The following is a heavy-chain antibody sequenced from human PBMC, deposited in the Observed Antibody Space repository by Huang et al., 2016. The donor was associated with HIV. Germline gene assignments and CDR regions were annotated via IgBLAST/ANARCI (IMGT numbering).Heavy chain of an antibody. CDR3: ARRFSSSSGYFDY. CDR1: GYSFSSYW. V-gene: IGHV5-51*01. J-gene: IGHJ4*02. CDR2: IFPDDSDT. Sequence: VQLVQSGAEVKKPGESLKISCKGSGYSFSSYWIAWVRQMPGKGLEWMGIIFPDDSDTTYSPSFEGQVTISADKSIGTAYLQWGSLKASDTAMYYCARRFSSSSGYFDYWGQGSLVTVSS. D-gene: IGHD6-6*01.